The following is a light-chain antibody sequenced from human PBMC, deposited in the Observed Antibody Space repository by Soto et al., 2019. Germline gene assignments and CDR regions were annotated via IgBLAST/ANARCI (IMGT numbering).Light chain of an antibody. Sequence: EIVMTQCPATLSVSPGERATLSCRASQSVSSNLAWYQQKPGQAPRLLRYGASTRATGIPDRFSGSGSGTEFTLTISSLQSEDFAVYYCQQHNNWPPWTFGQGTKVEIK. J-gene: IGKJ1*01. CDR3: QQHNNWPPWT. CDR1: QSVSSN. CDR2: GAS. V-gene: IGKV3-15*01.